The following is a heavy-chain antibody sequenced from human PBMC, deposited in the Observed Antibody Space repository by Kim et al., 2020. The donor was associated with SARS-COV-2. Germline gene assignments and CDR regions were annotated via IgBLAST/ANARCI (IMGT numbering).Heavy chain of an antibody. V-gene: IGHV3-30*18. Sequence: GGSLRLSCAASGFTFSSYGMHWVRQAPGKGLEWVAVISYDGSNKYYADSVKGRFTISRDNSKNTLYLQMNSLRAEDTAVYYCAKDLKCSSTSCYQWRYYYYGMDVWGQGTTVTVSS. CDR2: ISYDGSNK. CDR1: GFTFSSYG. J-gene: IGHJ6*02. CDR3: AKDLKCSSTSCYQWRYYYYGMDV. D-gene: IGHD2-2*01.